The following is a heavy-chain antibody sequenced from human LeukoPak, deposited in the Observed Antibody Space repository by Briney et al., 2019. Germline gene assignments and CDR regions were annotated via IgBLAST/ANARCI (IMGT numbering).Heavy chain of an antibody. D-gene: IGHD2-2*01. CDR1: GFTFSSYA. V-gene: IGHV3-23*01. CDR2: ISGNGGST. CDR3: AKDHDCSSTSCPTGGAFDI. Sequence: TGGSLRLSCAASGFTFSSYAMSWVRQAPGKGLEWVSAISGNGGSTYYADSVKGRFTISRDNSKNTLYLQMNSLRAEDTAVYYCAKDHDCSSTSCPTGGAFDIWGQGTMVTVSS. J-gene: IGHJ3*02.